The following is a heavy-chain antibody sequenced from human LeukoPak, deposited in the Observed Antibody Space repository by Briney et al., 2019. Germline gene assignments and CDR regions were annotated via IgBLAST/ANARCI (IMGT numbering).Heavy chain of an antibody. CDR1: GGSNSSGSYY. Sequence: NPSETLSLTCTVSGGSNSSGSYYWSWIRQPAGKGLEWIGRIYTSGCTNYNPSLKSRVTISVDTSKNQFSLKLSSVTAADTAVYYCAKYGYSSSWYVGEDYYYYMDVWGKGTTVTVSS. CDR3: AKYGYSSSWYVGEDYYYYMDV. D-gene: IGHD6-13*01. CDR2: IYTSGCT. V-gene: IGHV4-61*02. J-gene: IGHJ6*03.